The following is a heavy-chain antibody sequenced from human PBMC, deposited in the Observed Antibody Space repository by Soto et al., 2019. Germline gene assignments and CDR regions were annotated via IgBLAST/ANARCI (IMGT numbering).Heavy chain of an antibody. V-gene: IGHV4-61*08. D-gene: IGHD6-19*01. J-gene: IGHJ6*02. CDR2: IYSSGSA. CDR1: GDSVSSGGYY. Sequence: PSETLSLTCTVSGDSVSSGGYYWSWIRQPSGKGLEWIGYIYSSGSANYNPTLKSRVTISRDTSKNQISLKVASVTAADTAGYYCARGFSSVSMDAWGQGTTVTVSS. CDR3: ARGFSSVSMDA.